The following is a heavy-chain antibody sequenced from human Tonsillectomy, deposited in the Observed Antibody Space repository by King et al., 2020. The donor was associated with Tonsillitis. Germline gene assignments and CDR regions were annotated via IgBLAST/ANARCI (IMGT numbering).Heavy chain of an antibody. Sequence: QLVQSGAEVKKPGESLKISCKGSGYSFGTYWIAWVRQMPGKGLEWMGIIFPGDSDTRYSPSFQGQVTISADKSMSTAYLQWSSLKASDTAMYYCARQFWGNWGGDCGIDYWGQGTLVTVSS. CDR2: IFPGDSDT. J-gene: IGHJ4*02. D-gene: IGHD2-21*02. CDR3: ARQFWGNWGGDCGIDY. V-gene: IGHV5-51*01. CDR1: GYSFGTYW.